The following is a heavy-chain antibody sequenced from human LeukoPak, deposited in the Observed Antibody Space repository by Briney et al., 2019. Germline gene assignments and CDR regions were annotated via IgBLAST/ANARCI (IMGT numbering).Heavy chain of an antibody. CDR1: GFTFSSYS. CDR3: ARSDFYGSALDY. D-gene: IGHD3-10*01. J-gene: IGHJ4*02. CDR2: ISSSSSYI. Sequence: GGSLRLSCAASGFTFSSYSMNWVRQAPGKGLEWVSSISSSSSYIYYADSAKGRFTISRDNAKNSLYLQMNSLRAEDTAVYYCARSDFYGSALDYWGQGTLVTVSS. V-gene: IGHV3-21*01.